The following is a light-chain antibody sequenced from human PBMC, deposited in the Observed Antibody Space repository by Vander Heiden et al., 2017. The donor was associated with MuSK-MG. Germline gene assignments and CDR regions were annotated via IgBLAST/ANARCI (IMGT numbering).Light chain of an antibody. J-gene: IGKJ1*01. V-gene: IGKV1-5*03. CDR1: QSISSW. CDR3: QQENSYSHT. Sequence: IQKTHSPSTLSASGGERVTITCRASQSISSWLAWYQQKPGKAANLLIYKASSLESGVLSRFSGSGFGTEFTLTISSLQPDDFVTYYCQQENSYSHTFGQGTKVEIK. CDR2: KAS.